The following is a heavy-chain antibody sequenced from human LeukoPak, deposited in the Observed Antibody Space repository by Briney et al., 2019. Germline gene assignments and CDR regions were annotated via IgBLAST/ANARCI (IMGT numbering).Heavy chain of an antibody. CDR3: ARGPLTMTRGFDP. CDR1: GYSISSGNY. Sequence: PSETLSLTYTVSGYSISSGNYWDWIRQPPGKGLEWIGSIYHSGSTYYNPSLKSRVTISVDTSKNQFSLKLSSVTAADTAVYYCARGPLTMTRGFDPWGQGTLVTVSS. D-gene: IGHD4-17*01. J-gene: IGHJ5*02. V-gene: IGHV4-38-2*02. CDR2: IYHSGST.